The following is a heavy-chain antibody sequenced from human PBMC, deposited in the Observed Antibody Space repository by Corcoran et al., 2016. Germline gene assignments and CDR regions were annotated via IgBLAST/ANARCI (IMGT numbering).Heavy chain of an antibody. D-gene: IGHD2-2*01. CDR2: IYYSGST. J-gene: IGHJ4*02. V-gene: IGHV4-39*01. CDR1: GGSISSSSYY. Sequence: QLQLQESGPGLVKPSETLSLTCTVSGGSISSSSYYWGCIRQPPGKGLEWIGSIYYSGSTYYNPSLKSRVTISVDTSKNQFSLKLSSVTAADTAVYYCARTRIPAAIPHYFDYWGQGTLVTVSS. CDR3: ARTRIPAAIPHYFDY.